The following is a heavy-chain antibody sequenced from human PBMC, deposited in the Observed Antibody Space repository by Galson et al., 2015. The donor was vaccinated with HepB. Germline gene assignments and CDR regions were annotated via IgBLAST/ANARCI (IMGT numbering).Heavy chain of an antibody. V-gene: IGHV1-69*13. D-gene: IGHD2-8*01. Sequence: SVKVSCKASGGTLSSYAISWVRQAPGQGLEWMGGIIPIFGTANYAQKFQGRVTITADESTSTAYMELSSLRSEDTAVYYCARGASYCTNGVCPYDYWGQGTLVTVSS. CDR1: GGTLSSYA. J-gene: IGHJ4*02. CDR3: ARGASYCTNGVCPYDY. CDR2: IIPIFGTA.